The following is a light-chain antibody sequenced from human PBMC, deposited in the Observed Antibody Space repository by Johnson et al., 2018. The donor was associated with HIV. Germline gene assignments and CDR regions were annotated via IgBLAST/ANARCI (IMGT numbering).Light chain of an antibody. CDR2: DNH. CDR1: SSNIGKNY. V-gene: IGLV1-51*01. J-gene: IGLJ1*01. CDR3: GTWDSSLSAYV. Sequence: SVLTQPPSVSAAPGQKVTISCSGSSSNIGKNYVSWYQQLPGTAPKLLIFDNHKPPSGIPDRFSGSKSGTSATLGITGLQTGDEADYYCGTWDSSLSAYVFGTGTKGTVL.